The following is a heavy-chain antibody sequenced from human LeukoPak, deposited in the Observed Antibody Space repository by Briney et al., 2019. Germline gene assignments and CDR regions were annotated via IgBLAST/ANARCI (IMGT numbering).Heavy chain of an antibody. V-gene: IGHV3-48*03. CDR1: GFTFSSYE. J-gene: IGHJ4*02. Sequence: GGSLRLSCAASGFTFSSYEMNWVRQAPGKGLEWVSYISSSGSTIYYADSVKGRFTISRDSAKYSLYLQMNSLRAEDTAVYYCARPTHSSGWYNALDYWGQGTLVTVSS. CDR2: ISSSGSTI. CDR3: ARPTHSSGWYNALDY. D-gene: IGHD6-19*01.